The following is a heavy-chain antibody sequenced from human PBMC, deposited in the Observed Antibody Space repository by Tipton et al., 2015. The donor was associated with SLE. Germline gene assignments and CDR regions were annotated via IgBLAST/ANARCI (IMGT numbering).Heavy chain of an antibody. Sequence: SLRLSCAASGFTFRSYGMHWVRQAPGKGLEWVAVISYDGSKKYYADSVKGRFTISRDNTKNSLYLQMNSLRAEDTAVYYCSRDIQFVGSTEYFHHWGQGTLVTVSS. CDR3: SRDIQFVGSTEYFHH. CDR1: GFTFRSYG. D-gene: IGHD1-26*01. CDR2: ISYDGSKK. J-gene: IGHJ1*01. V-gene: IGHV3-30*03.